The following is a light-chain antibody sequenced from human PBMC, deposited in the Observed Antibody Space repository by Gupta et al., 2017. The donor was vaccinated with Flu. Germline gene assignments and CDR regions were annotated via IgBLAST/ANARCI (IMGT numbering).Light chain of an antibody. CDR1: QSVSSSY. V-gene: IGKV3-20*01. J-gene: IGKJ3*01. CDR2: GAS. Sequence: EIVLTQSPGTLSLSPGERATLSCRASQSVSSSYLAWYQQKPGQAPRLLIYGASSRATGIPDRFSGSGSGTDFTLTISRLEPEDFAVYYCQQYGSEPGILTFGHGTKVDIK. CDR3: QQYGSEPGILT.